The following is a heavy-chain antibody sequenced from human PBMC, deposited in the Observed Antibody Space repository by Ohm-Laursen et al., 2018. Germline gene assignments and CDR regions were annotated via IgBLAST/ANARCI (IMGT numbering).Heavy chain of an antibody. Sequence: SLRLSCAAFGFTLSSYDMNWVRQAPGKGLEWISYISETGSHIYVADSMRGRFTVARDNAKNLLYLQLNSLRVEDTAVYYCARDSSRRAREGGMDVWGQGTMVTVSS. D-gene: IGHD6-6*01. J-gene: IGHJ6*02. CDR2: ISETGSHI. CDR1: GFTLSSYD. V-gene: IGHV3-21*01. CDR3: ARDSSRRAREGGMDV.